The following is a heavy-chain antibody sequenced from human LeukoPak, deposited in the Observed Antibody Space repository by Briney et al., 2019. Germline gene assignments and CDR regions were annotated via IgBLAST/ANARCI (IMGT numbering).Heavy chain of an antibody. CDR3: AKSPPRDILTGYYFYFDY. D-gene: IGHD3-9*01. CDR2: IHSNGNT. CDR1: GFSVRTNY. J-gene: IGHJ4*02. V-gene: IGHV3-53*01. Sequence: GGSLRLSCVASGFSVRTNYMSWVRQAPGKGLEWVSGIHSNGNTDYADSVKGRFTISRDNSKNTLFFDMNSLRAEDTALYYRAKSPPRDILTGYYFYFDYWGQGALVTVSS.